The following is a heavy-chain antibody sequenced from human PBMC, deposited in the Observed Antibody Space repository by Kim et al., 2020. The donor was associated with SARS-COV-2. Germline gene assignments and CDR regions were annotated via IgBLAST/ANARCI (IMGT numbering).Heavy chain of an antibody. Sequence: ASVKVSCKASGYTFTSYAMNWVRQAPGQGLEWMGWINTNTGKPTYAQGFTGRFVFSLDTSVSTAYLQISSLKAEDTAVYYCAGDSPCSDTSCYTADFEYWGQGTLVIVSS. J-gene: IGHJ4*02. V-gene: IGHV7-4-1*02. CDR3: AGDSPCSDTSCYTADFEY. CDR1: GYTFTSYA. D-gene: IGHD2-2*02. CDR2: INTNTGKP.